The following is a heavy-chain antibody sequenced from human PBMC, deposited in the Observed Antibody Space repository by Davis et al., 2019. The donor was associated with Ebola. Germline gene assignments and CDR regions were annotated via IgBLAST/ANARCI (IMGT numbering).Heavy chain of an antibody. CDR1: GFTFSSYN. V-gene: IGHV3-48*02. CDR3: VRQWFGESL. J-gene: IGHJ4*02. D-gene: IGHD3-10*01. CDR2: IDGGSRAI. Sequence: PGGSLRLSCAASGFTFSSYNMKWVRQAPGKGLEWVSYIDGGSRAIYYADSVKGRFTISRDNARNSLYLQMNSLRDEDTAVYYCVRQWFGESLWGQGTLVAVSS.